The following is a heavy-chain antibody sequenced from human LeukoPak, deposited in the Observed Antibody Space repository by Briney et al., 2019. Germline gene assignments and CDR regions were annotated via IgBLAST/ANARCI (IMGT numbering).Heavy chain of an antibody. CDR1: GFTFSSYA. D-gene: IGHD4-17*01. J-gene: IGHJ4*02. CDR3: AKDGSSLTTVTLTFDY. V-gene: IGHV3-23*01. CDR2: ISGSGGST. Sequence: GGSLRLSCAASGFTFSSYAMSWVREAPGKGLEWVSAISGSGGSTYYADSVKGRFTISRDNSKSTLYLQMNSLRAEDTAVYYCAKDGSSLTTVTLTFDYWGQGTLVTVSS.